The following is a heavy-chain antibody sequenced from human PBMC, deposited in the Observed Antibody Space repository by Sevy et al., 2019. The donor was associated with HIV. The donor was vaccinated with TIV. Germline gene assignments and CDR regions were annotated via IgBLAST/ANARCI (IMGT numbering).Heavy chain of an antibody. CDR3: ARDRGVAVADY. Sequence: EGSLRLSCAASGFTFSSYSMNWVRQAPGKELEWVSSISSSSSYIYYADSVKGRFTISRDNAKNSLYLQMNSLRAEDTAVYYCARDRGVAVADYWGQGTLVTVSS. D-gene: IGHD6-19*01. CDR1: GFTFSSYS. J-gene: IGHJ4*02. CDR2: ISSSSSYI. V-gene: IGHV3-21*01.